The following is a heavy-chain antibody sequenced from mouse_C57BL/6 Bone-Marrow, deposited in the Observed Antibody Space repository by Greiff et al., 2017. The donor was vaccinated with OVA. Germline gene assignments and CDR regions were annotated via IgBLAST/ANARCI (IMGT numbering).Heavy chain of an antibody. J-gene: IGHJ2*01. CDR2: IRSKSSNYAT. CDR3: VREGTVTGGSPFDY. V-gene: IGHV10-3*01. CDR1: GFTFNTYA. Sequence: EVKVVESGGGLVQPKGSLKLSCAASGFTFNTYAMHWVRQAPGKGLEWVARIRSKSSNYATYYADSVKDRFTISRDDSQSMLYLQMNNLKTEDTAMYYCVREGTVTGGSPFDYWGQGTTLTVSS. D-gene: IGHD4-1*01.